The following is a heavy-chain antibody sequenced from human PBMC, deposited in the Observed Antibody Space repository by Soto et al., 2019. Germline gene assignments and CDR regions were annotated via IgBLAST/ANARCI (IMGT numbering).Heavy chain of an antibody. CDR2: IYYSGST. Sequence: PSETLSLTCTVSGGSISSYYWSWIRQPPGKGLEWIGYIYYSGSTNYNPSLKSRVTISVDTSKNQFSLKLSSVTAADTAVYYCARDIDRYYYGSGSTSRWFDPWGQGTLVTVSS. CDR3: ARDIDRYYYGSGSTSRWFDP. V-gene: IGHV4-59*01. CDR1: GGSISSYY. J-gene: IGHJ5*02. D-gene: IGHD3-10*01.